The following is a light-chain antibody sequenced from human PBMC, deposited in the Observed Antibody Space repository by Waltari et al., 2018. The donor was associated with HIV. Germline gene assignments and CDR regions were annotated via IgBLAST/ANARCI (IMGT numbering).Light chain of an antibody. J-gene: IGKJ2*01. CDR3: QGGNGY. Sequence: DSAATQSSSTLSASGGDRVIITCRASQNIQNRMAWYQQKPGKAPKLLIYFASTLQGGVPSRFSGSGSGTEFTLTISSLQPDDFATYYCQGGNGYFGQGTKVEIK. CDR2: FAS. CDR1: QNIQNR. V-gene: IGKV1-5*03.